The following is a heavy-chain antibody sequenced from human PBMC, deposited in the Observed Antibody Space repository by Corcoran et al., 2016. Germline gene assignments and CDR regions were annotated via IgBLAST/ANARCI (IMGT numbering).Heavy chain of an antibody. V-gene: IGHV1-69*06. D-gene: IGHD3-3*02. Sequence: QVQLVQSGAEVKKRGSSVKVSCKASGGTFSSYAISWVRQAPGQGLEWMGGIIPIFGTANYAQKFQGRVTITADKSTSTAYMELSRLRPEDTAVYYGARKRGGSSAFDYYYYGMDVWGQGTTVTVSS. CDR2: IIPIFGTA. CDR3: ARKRGGSSAFDYYYYGMDV. J-gene: IGHJ6*02. CDR1: GGTFSSYA.